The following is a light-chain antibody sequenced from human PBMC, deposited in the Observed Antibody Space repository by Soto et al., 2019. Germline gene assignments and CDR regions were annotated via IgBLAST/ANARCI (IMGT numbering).Light chain of an antibody. CDR1: SSDVGGYNY. CDR3: FSYTGTYTVV. J-gene: IGLJ3*02. V-gene: IGLV2-11*01. Sequence: QSALTQPRSVSGSPGQSVTIPCTGTSSDVGGYNYVSWYQQHPAKAPKLMIYDVSKRPSGVPDRFSGSRSGNTASLTISGLQAEDEADYYCFSYTGTYTVVFGGGTKVTVL. CDR2: DVS.